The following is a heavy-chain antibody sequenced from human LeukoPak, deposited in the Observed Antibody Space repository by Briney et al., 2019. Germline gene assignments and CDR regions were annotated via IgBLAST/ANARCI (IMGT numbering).Heavy chain of an antibody. V-gene: IGHV6-1*01. D-gene: IGHD3-16*01. Sequence: SQTLSLTCGISGDSASSNSAAWNWIRRSPSRGLEWLGRIYYRSKWYSNYAVSVRGRISINPDTSKNHFSLQLNSVTPEDTAVYYCARRGAGNGLGVWGQGTTVTVSS. CDR2: IYYRSKWYS. J-gene: IGHJ6*02. CDR1: GDSASSNSAA. CDR3: ARRGAGNGLGV.